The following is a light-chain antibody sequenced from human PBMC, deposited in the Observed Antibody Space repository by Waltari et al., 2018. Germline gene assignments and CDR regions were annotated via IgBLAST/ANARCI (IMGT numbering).Light chain of an antibody. J-gene: IGLJ2*01. CDR3: SSYAGSNNLV. CDR1: DSDVGAYDF. CDR2: EVS. Sequence: QSALTQTASVSGSPGQTITISCPGTDSDVGAYDFVFGYQQPPGKAPHLIIYEVSNRPSGISNRFSASKSGNTASLTISGLQAEDEADYYCSSYAGSNNLVFGGGTELTVL. V-gene: IGLV2-14*01.